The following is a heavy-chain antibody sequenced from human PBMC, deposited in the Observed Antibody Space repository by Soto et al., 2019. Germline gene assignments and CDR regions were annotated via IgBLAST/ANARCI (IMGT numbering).Heavy chain of an antibody. Sequence: SETLSLTCTVSGGSISSSSYYWGWIRQPPGKGLEWIGSIYYSGSTYYNPSLKSRVTISVDTSKNQFPLKLSSVTAADTAVYYCARHYSSSPTVLYYFDYWGQGTLVTVSS. CDR1: GGSISSSSYY. CDR3: ARHYSSSPTVLYYFDY. D-gene: IGHD6-6*01. V-gene: IGHV4-39*01. J-gene: IGHJ4*02. CDR2: IYYSGST.